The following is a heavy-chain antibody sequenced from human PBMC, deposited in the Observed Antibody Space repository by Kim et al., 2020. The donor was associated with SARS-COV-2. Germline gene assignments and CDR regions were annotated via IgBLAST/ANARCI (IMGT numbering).Heavy chain of an antibody. CDR2: ISYDGSNK. CDR1: GFTFSSYG. Sequence: GGSLRLSCAASGFTFSSYGMHWVRQAPGKGLEWVAVISYDGSNKYYADSVKGRFTISRDNSKNTLYLQMNSLRAEDTAVYYCANIYGAPEQGSYFDYWGQGTLVTVSS. D-gene: IGHD4-17*01. V-gene: IGHV3-30*18. J-gene: IGHJ4*02. CDR3: ANIYGAPEQGSYFDY.